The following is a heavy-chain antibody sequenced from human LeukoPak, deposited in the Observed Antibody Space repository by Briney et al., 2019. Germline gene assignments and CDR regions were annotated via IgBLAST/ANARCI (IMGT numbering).Heavy chain of an antibody. CDR2: ISSSSSTI. D-gene: IGHD3-9*01. V-gene: IGHV3-48*01. CDR3: ARDQSHYDSLTGYWYFDL. CDR1: GFTFSSYS. Sequence: GGSLRLSCAASGFTFSSYSMNWVRQAPGKGLEWVSYISSSSSTIYYADSVKGRFTISRDNAKNSLYLQMNSLRAEDTAVYYCARDQSHYDSLTGYWYFDLWGRGTLVTVSS. J-gene: IGHJ2*01.